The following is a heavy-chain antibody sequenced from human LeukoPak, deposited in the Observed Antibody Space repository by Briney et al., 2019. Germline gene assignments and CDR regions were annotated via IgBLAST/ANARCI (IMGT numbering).Heavy chain of an antibody. Sequence: PGGSLRLSCAASGFTFSSYSMNWVRQAPGKGLEWVSYISSSSSTIYYADSVKGRFTISRDNAKNSLYLQMNSLRAEDTAVYYCAKSREVGKTWGDYFDYWGQGTLVTVSP. CDR1: GFTFSSYS. D-gene: IGHD1-26*01. CDR3: AKSREVGKTWGDYFDY. CDR2: ISSSSSTI. V-gene: IGHV3-48*04. J-gene: IGHJ4*02.